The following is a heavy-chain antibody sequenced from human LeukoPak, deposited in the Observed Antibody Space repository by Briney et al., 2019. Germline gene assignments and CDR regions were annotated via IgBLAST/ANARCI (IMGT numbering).Heavy chain of an antibody. CDR3: VKGMDIAMVSAFDY. Sequence: GGSLRLSCSASGFTFSSYAMHWVRQAPGKGLEYVSAISSNGGGTYYADSVKGRFTISRDNSKNTLYLQMSSLRAEDTAVYYCVKGMDIAMVSAFDYLRQGTLVTVSS. CDR1: GFTFSSYA. D-gene: IGHD5-18*01. V-gene: IGHV3-64D*09. CDR2: ISSNGGGT. J-gene: IGHJ4*02.